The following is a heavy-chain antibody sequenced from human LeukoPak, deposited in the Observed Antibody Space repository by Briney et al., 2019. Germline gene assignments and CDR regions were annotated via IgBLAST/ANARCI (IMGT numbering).Heavy chain of an antibody. J-gene: IGHJ3*02. Sequence: GGSLRLSCAASGFTFSSYAMNWVRQAPGKGLEWVSYISSSSSSIYYADSVKGRFTISRDNAKNSLYLQMNSLRAEDTAVYYCARSDWRGYYYGPPLDIWGQGTMVTVSS. CDR2: ISSSSSSI. D-gene: IGHD3-22*01. CDR1: GFTFSSYA. V-gene: IGHV3-48*01. CDR3: ARSDWRGYYYGPPLDI.